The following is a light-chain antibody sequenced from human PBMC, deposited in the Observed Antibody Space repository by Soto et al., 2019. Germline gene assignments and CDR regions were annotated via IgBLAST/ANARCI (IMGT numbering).Light chain of an antibody. CDR1: QDISNY. CDR2: DAS. V-gene: IGKV1-33*01. Sequence: DIQMTQSPSSLSASVGDRVTITCQASQDISNYLNWYQQKPGKAPKLLIYDASNLETGVPSRFSGSGSGTDFTFTISSLQPEDIATYYCQQYDNLPVFRFGGGTKVEIK. J-gene: IGKJ4*01. CDR3: QQYDNLPVFR.